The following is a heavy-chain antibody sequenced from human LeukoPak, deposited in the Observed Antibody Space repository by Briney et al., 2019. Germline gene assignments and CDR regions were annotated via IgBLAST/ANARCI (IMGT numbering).Heavy chain of an antibody. V-gene: IGHV3-23*01. J-gene: IGHJ4*02. CDR2: ISGSGGST. CDR1: GFTFSSYA. Sequence: GGSLRLSCAASGFTFSSYAMSWVRQAPGKGLEWVSGISGSGGSTHYADSVKGRFTISRDNSKNTLYLQMNSLRAEDTAVYYCANAEDIGVVPAVPFDYWGQGTLVTVSS. D-gene: IGHD2-2*01. CDR3: ANAEDIGVVPAVPFDY.